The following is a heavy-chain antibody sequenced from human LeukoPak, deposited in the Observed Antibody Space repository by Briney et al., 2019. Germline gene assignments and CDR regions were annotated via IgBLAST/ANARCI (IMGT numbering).Heavy chain of an antibody. J-gene: IGHJ4*02. Sequence: SETLSLTCTVSGGSISGSSYYWGWIRQPPGKGLEWIGTIYYSGTTYYNPSLKSRVTISVDTSKNQFSLKLSSVTAADTAVYYCARPPSGGSYDGYFGYWGQGTLVTVSS. D-gene: IGHD1-26*01. CDR3: ARPPSGGSYDGYFGY. CDR1: GGSISGSSYY. CDR2: IYYSGTT. V-gene: IGHV4-39*01.